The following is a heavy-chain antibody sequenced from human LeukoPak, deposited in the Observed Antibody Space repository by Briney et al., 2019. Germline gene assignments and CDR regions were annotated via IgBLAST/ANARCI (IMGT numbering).Heavy chain of an antibody. CDR1: EFIVSSHY. V-gene: IGHV3-9*01. J-gene: IGHJ4*02. CDR2: ISWNSGSI. CDR3: AKDLGSGSYSFDY. Sequence: PGGSLRLSCAASEFIVSSHYMSWVRQAPGKGLEWVSGISWNSGSIGYADSVKGRFTISRDNAKNSLYLQMNSLRAEDTALYYCAKDLGSGSYSFDYWGQGTLVTVSS. D-gene: IGHD3-10*01.